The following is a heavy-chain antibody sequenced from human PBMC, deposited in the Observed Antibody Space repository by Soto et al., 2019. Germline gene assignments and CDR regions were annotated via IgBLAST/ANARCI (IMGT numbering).Heavy chain of an antibody. D-gene: IGHD3-3*01. CDR2: IYSGGST. J-gene: IGHJ6*02. CDR1: GFTVSSNY. V-gene: IGHV3-53*01. CDR3: ARDSHLYYDFWSGYPGDYYGMDV. Sequence: GGSLRLSCAASGFTVSSNYMSWVRQAPGKGLEWVSVIYSGGSTYYADSVKGRFTISRDNSKNTLYLQMNSLRAEDTAVYYCARDSHLYYDFWSGYPGDYYGMDVWGQGTTVTVSS.